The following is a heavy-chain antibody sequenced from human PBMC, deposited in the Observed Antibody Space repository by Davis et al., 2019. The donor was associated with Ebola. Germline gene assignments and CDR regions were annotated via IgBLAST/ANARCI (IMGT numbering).Heavy chain of an antibody. CDR1: GFTFRNYG. Sequence: GESLKISCVASGFTFRNYGMNWVRQAPGKGLEWISYISSSSSTIYYLDSVQGRFTVSRDNAKNSLYLQVNSLRDEDTAVYYCARDVLDVGDYWLREDAMDVWGQGTTVTVSS. CDR2: ISSSSSTI. CDR3: ARDVLDVGDYWLREDAMDV. D-gene: IGHD4-17*01. V-gene: IGHV3-48*02. J-gene: IGHJ6*02.